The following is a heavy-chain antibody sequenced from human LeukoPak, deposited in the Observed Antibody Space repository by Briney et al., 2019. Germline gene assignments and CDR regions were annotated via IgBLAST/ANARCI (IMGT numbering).Heavy chain of an antibody. CDR1: GFTFSSYS. CDR2: ISSSSSTI. V-gene: IGHV3-48*01. J-gene: IGHJ4*02. Sequence: GSLRLSCAASGFTFSSYSMNWVRQAPRKGLEWVSYISSSSSTIYYADSVKGRFTISRDNAKNSLYLQMNSLRAEDTAVYYCARDCSSTSCYMVWGQGTLVTVSS. D-gene: IGHD2-2*02. CDR3: ARDCSSTSCYMV.